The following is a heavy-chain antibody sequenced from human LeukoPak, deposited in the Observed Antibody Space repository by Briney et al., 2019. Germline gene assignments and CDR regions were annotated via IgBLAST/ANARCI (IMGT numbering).Heavy chain of an antibody. D-gene: IGHD3-22*01. CDR3: AKAVVPVISQHYFDY. CDR1: GFTFSNAW. V-gene: IGHV3-15*01. Sequence: PGGSLRLSCAASGFTFSNAWMSWVRQAPGKGLEWVGRIKSKTDGGTTDYAAPVKGRFTISRDDSKNTLYLQMNSLRAEDTAVYYCAKAVVPVISQHYFDYWGQGILVTVSS. CDR2: IKSKTDGGTT. J-gene: IGHJ4*02.